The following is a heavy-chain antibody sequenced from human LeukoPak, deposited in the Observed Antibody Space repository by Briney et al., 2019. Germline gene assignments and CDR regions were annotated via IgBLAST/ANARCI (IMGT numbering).Heavy chain of an antibody. V-gene: IGHV1-18*01. J-gene: IGHJ4*02. D-gene: IGHD2-2*01. CDR1: GYTFTANG. CDR3: ARSGHCSGVGCYAQGIDY. CDR2: ISAYNGDT. Sequence: ASVTVSCKASGYTFTANGITWVRQAPGQGLEWMGWISAYNGDTVYAQMFQGRVTMTTDTSTSTAYMEVTNLRSDDTAMYYCARSGHCSGVGCYAQGIDYWGQGTLVTVSS.